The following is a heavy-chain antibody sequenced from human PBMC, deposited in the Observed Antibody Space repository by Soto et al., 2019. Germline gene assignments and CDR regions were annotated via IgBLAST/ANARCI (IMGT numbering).Heavy chain of an antibody. J-gene: IGHJ5*02. D-gene: IGHD1-26*01. CDR1: GDSISSDDYS. Sequence: PSVTLSLTCTVSGDSISSDDYSWSWFRQHPGKSLSWIGYIYYSGSTYHNPSLKSRAPMSVDTSKNQFSLKLRSVTAADTAEYYCARGYYGGNCNLCASCGQRSPVTVSS. V-gene: IGHV4-31*03. CDR3: ARGYYGGNCNLCAS. CDR2: IYYSGST.